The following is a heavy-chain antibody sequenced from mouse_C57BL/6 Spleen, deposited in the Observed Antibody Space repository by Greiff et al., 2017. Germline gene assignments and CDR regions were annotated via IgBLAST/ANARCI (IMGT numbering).Heavy chain of an antibody. CDR2: IDPSDSYT. J-gene: IGHJ2*01. V-gene: IGHV1-59*01. CDR1: GYTFISYW. CDR3: ASPDLPRGY. Sequence: QVQLQQPGAELVRPGTSVKLSCKASGYTFISYWMHWVKQRPGQGLEWIGVIDPSDSYTNYNQKFKGKATLTVDTSSSTAYMQLSSLTSEDSAVYYCASPDLPRGYWGQGTTLTVSS. D-gene: IGHD2-1*01.